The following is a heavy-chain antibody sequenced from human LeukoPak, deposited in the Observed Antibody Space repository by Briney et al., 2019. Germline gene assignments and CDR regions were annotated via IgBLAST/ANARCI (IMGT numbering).Heavy chain of an antibody. CDR3: ATGLDTAMVTGYGMDV. CDR1: GYTFTGYY. J-gene: IGHJ6*02. D-gene: IGHD5-18*01. Sequence: ASVKVSCKASGYTFTGYYMHWVRRAPGKGLEWMGGFDPEDGETIYAQKFQGRVTMTEDTSTDTAYMELSSLRSEDTAVYYCATGLDTAMVTGYGMDVWGQGTTVTVSS. CDR2: FDPEDGET. V-gene: IGHV1-24*01.